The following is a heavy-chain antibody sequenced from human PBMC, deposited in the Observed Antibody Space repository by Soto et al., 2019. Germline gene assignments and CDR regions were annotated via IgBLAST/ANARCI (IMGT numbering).Heavy chain of an antibody. V-gene: IGHV1-69*01. D-gene: IGHD6-19*01. CDR1: GGTFSSYA. Sequence: QVQLVQSGAEVKKPGTSVKVSCKASGGTFSSYAISWVRQAPGQGLEWMGGIIPMSGKGKFAQQFKGGVTITADEATRTVYMELRSLRSEDTAVYYCARDRRDSNGWYTFVYGLDVWGQGTTGTVSS. J-gene: IGHJ6*02. CDR3: ARDRRDSNGWYTFVYGLDV. CDR2: IIPMSGKG.